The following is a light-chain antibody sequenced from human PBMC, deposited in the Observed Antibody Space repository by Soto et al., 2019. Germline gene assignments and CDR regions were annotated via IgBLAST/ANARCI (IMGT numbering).Light chain of an antibody. Sequence: QSALTQPRSVSGSPGQSVTISCTGTSSDVGAYNYVSWYQHHPGKAPQLLIYDVTKRPSGVPDRFSGSKSGNTASLTISGLQAEDEADYHCCSYAGYYTWVFGGGTQLTVL. CDR1: SSDVGAYNY. V-gene: IGLV2-11*01. CDR3: CSYAGYYTWV. J-gene: IGLJ2*01. CDR2: DVT.